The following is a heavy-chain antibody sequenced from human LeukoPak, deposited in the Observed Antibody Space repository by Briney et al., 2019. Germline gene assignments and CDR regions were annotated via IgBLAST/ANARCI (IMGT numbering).Heavy chain of an antibody. Sequence: GGSLRLSCAASGFTFDDHAMHWVRQAPGKGPQWVSLISRDGGETFYTDSVRGRFTISRDSRKNSVCLQMDSLTTEDTALYYCVRGRQWLMFPWGQGTLVTVSS. CDR3: VRGRQWLMFP. V-gene: IGHV3-43*02. CDR2: ISRDGGET. CDR1: GFTFDDHA. J-gene: IGHJ5*02. D-gene: IGHD6-19*01.